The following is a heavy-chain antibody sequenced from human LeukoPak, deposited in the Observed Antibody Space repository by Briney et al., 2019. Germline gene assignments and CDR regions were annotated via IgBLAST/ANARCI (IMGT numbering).Heavy chain of an antibody. D-gene: IGHD6-6*01. Sequence: PGGSLRLSCAASGFTFTNYWMSWVRQAPGKGLEWVANIKQDGSEKYYVDSVESRFTISRDNAKNSLSLQMNSLRGEDTAVYYCVRALGSSSADYWGQGTLVTVSS. CDR3: VRALGSSSADY. CDR2: IKQDGSEK. V-gene: IGHV3-7*04. J-gene: IGHJ4*02. CDR1: GFTFTNYW.